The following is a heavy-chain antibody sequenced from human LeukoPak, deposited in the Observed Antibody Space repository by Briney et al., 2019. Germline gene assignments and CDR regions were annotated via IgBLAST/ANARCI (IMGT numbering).Heavy chain of an antibody. CDR3: ARRMVRGVDFDY. J-gene: IGHJ4*02. CDR1: GGSISSGDYY. CDR2: IYYSGST. Sequence: SETLSLTCTVSGGSISSGDYYWSWIRRHPGKGLEWIGYIYYSGSTFYNPSLKSRVTISVDTSKNQFSLKLSSVTAADTAVYYCARRMVRGVDFDYWGQGTLVTVSS. V-gene: IGHV4-30-4*08. D-gene: IGHD3-10*01.